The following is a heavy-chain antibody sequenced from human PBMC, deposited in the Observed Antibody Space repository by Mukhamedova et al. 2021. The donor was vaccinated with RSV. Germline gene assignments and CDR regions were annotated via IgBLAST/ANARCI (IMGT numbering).Heavy chain of an antibody. Sequence: SYAMHWVRQAPGKGLEWVAVISYDGSNKYYADSVKGRFTISRDNSKNTLYLQMNSLRAEDTAVYYCARLPAYFDYWGQGTLVTVS. CDR1: SYA. CDR2: ISYDGSNK. CDR3: ARLPAYFDY. V-gene: IGHV3-30*04. J-gene: IGHJ4*02.